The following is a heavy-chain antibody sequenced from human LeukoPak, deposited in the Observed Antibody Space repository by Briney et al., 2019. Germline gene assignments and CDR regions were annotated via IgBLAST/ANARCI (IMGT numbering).Heavy chain of an antibody. J-gene: IGHJ4*02. CDR3: AREVYGDYGVDY. CDR1: GFTFSSYS. Sequence: KPGGSLRLSCAASGFTFSSYSMNWVRQAPGKGLEWVSSISSSSSYIYYADSVKGRFTISRDNAKNSPYLQMNSLRAEDMAVYYCAREVYGDYGVDYWGQGTLVTVSS. CDR2: ISSSSSYI. V-gene: IGHV3-21*01. D-gene: IGHD4-17*01.